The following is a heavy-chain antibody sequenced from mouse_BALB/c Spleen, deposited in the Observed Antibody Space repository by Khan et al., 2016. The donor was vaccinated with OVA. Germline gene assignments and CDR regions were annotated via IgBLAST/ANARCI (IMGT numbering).Heavy chain of an antibody. J-gene: IGHJ3*01. CDR1: GFTFSSYS. CDR3: ASHLTGSFAY. CDR2: ISSGGDYT. D-gene: IGHD4-1*01. Sequence: DVKLQESGGDLVKPGGSLKLSCAASGFTFSSYSMSWVRQTPDKRLEWVATISSGGDYTYYPDHVKGRFTISRDNAKNTLYLQMSSLKSEDTAMYYCASHLTGSFAYWGQGTLVTVSA. V-gene: IGHV5-6*02.